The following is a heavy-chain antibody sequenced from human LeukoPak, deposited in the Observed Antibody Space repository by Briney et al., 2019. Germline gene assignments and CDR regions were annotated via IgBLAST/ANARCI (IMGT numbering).Heavy chain of an antibody. J-gene: IGHJ4*02. D-gene: IGHD3-22*01. Sequence: GRSLRLSCAASGFTFSSYAMHRVRQAPGKGLEWVAVISYDVGKKYYADSVKGRFTISRDNSKNTLYLQMNSLRAEDTAVYYCAKDDYYDTSGYRDWGQGTLVTVSS. CDR1: GFTFSSYA. CDR3: AKDDYYDTSGYRD. V-gene: IGHV3-30*04. CDR2: ISYDVGKK.